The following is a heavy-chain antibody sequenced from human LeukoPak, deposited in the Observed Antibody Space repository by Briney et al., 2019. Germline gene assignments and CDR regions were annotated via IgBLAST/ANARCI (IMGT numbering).Heavy chain of an antibody. D-gene: IGHD6-19*01. CDR2: ISWNSGSI. V-gene: IGHV3-9*01. CDR1: SFTFSSYN. J-gene: IGHJ2*01. Sequence: GGSLRLSCAASSFTFSSYNMNWVRQAPGKGLEWVSGISWNSGSIGYADSVKGRFTISRDNAKNSLYLQMNSLRAEDTALYYCAKGTESVAGHWYFDLWGRGTLVTVSS. CDR3: AKGTESVAGHWYFDL.